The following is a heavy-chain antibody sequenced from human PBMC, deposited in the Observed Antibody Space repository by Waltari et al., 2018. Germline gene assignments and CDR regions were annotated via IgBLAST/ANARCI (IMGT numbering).Heavy chain of an antibody. D-gene: IGHD1-1*01. Sequence: QVQLQESGPGLVKPSETLSLTCTVSGGSISSYYWSWIRPPPGKGLEWIGYIYYSGSTNYNPSLKSRVTISVDTSKNQFSLKLSSVTAADTAVYYCARSFLQLQPSDAFDIWGQGTMVTVSS. V-gene: IGHV4-59*01. J-gene: IGHJ3*02. CDR2: IYYSGST. CDR1: GGSISSYY. CDR3: ARSFLQLQPSDAFDI.